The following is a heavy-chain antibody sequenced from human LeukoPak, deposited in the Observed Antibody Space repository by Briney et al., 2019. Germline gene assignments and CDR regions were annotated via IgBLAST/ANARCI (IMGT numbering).Heavy chain of an antibody. CDR1: GFTFSSYG. CDR3: AKGSSADY. J-gene: IGHJ4*02. D-gene: IGHD3-22*01. CDR2: ISYDGSNK. Sequence: GALRLSCAASGFTFSSYGMLWVRQAPGKGLEWVAVISYDGSNKYYADSVKGRFTISRDNSKNTLYLQMNSLRAEDTAVYYCAKGSSADYWGQGTLVTVSS. V-gene: IGHV3-30*18.